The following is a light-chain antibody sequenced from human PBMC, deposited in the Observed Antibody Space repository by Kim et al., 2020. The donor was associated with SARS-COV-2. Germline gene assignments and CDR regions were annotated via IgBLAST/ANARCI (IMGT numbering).Light chain of an antibody. CDR2: EVE. CDR1: SSDVGGYNY. V-gene: IGLV2-8*01. Sequence: GQSVTISCTGTSSDVGGYNYVSWYQQHPGKAPKLMIYEVEKRPSGVPDRFSGSKSGNTASLTVSGLQAEDEADYYCSSYAVSNTWVFGGGTKLTVL. J-gene: IGLJ3*02. CDR3: SSYAVSNTWV.